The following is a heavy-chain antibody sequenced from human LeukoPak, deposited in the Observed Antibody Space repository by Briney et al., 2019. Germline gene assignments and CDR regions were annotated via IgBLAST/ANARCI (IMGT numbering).Heavy chain of an antibody. J-gene: IGHJ4*02. Sequence: PGGSLRLSCAASGFAFGTYAMHWVRQAPGKGLEFVSAISTNGDSIFYGNSVEGRFTISRDNSKNTLYLQVGGLRAEDMAVYYCARANYHFSAYDYWGQGALVTVSS. CDR2: ISTNGDSI. V-gene: IGHV3-64*01. CDR1: GFAFGTYA. CDR3: ARANYHFSAYDY. D-gene: IGHD4/OR15-4a*01.